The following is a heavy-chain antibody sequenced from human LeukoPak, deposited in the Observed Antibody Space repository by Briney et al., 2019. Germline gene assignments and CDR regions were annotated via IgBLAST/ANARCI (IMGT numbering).Heavy chain of an antibody. Sequence: PGGSLRLSCAASGFTFSTYRMSWVRQAPGKGLEWVANIRQDGSDKYYVDSVKGRFTISRDNAKNSLYLQMNSLRVEDTAVYYCARDGGSAIPFDYWGQGTLVTVSS. V-gene: IGHV3-7*01. CDR3: ARDGGSAIPFDY. CDR2: IRQDGSDK. J-gene: IGHJ4*02. CDR1: GFTFSTYR.